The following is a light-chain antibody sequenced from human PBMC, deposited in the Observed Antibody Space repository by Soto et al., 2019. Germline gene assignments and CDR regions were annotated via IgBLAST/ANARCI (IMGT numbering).Light chain of an antibody. CDR1: QSVSSN. J-gene: IGKJ4*01. Sequence: EIVMTQSPATLSVSPGERATLSCRASQSVSSNLAWYQQKPGQAPRLLIYGASTRATGIPARFSGSGSGTEFTLTISSLQSEDFEVYSCKQYNNWPLTFGGGTKVEIK. CDR2: GAS. V-gene: IGKV3-15*01. CDR3: KQYNNWPLT.